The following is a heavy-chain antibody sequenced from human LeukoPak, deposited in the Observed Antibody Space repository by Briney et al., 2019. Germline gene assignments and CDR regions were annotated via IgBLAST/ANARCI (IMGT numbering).Heavy chain of an antibody. D-gene: IGHD3-10*01. CDR3: AKNDYYGSGSYSD. CDR1: GYTFSSYW. Sequence: GESLKISCKGSGYTFSSYWIGWVRQMPGKGLEWMGITYPGDSDTRYNPSFQGRVTISADKSISTAYLQWSSLKASDTAMYYCAKNDYYGSGSYSDWGQGTMVTVSS. CDR2: TYPGDSDT. J-gene: IGHJ4*02. V-gene: IGHV5-51*01.